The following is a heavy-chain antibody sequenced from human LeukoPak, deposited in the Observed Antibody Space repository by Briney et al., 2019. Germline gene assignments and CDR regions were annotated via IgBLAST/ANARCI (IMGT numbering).Heavy chain of an antibody. CDR1: GGTFSSYA. CDR3: ARTYDFWTGYYFDY. Sequence: GASVKVSCKASGGTFSSYAISWVRQAPGQGLEWMGGIIPIFGTANYAQKFQGRVTITADESTSTAYMELRSLRSEDTAVYYCARTYDFWTGYYFDYWGQGTLVTVSS. CDR2: IIPIFGTA. V-gene: IGHV1-69*13. J-gene: IGHJ4*02. D-gene: IGHD3-3*01.